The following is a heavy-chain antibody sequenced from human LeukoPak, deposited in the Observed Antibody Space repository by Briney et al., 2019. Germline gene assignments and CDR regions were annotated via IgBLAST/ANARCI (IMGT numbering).Heavy chain of an antibody. V-gene: IGHV4-39*07. CDR2: IYYSGST. CDR1: GGSISSSSYY. D-gene: IGHD2-8*01. J-gene: IGHJ4*02. Sequence: SETLSLTCTVSGGSISSSSYYWGWIRQPPGKGLEWIGSIYYSGSTYYNPSLKSRVTISVDTSKNQFSLKLSSVTAADTAIYYCAREARNGVYFDNWGQGTLVTVSS. CDR3: AREARNGVYFDN.